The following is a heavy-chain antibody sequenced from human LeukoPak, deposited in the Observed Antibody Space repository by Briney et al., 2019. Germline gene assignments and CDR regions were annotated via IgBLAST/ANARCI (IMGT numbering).Heavy chain of an antibody. CDR1: GFTVSSNY. CDR2: FYSGGKT. J-gene: IGHJ4*02. D-gene: IGHD3-22*01. CDR3: AKDYRSGYYYVDY. Sequence: GGSLRLSCVVSGFTVSSNYMSWVRQAPGKGLEWVSVFYSGGKTYYTDSVKGRFTISRDNSKNTLYLQMNSLRAEDTAVYYCAKDYRSGYYYVDYWGQGTLVTVSS. V-gene: IGHV3-53*01.